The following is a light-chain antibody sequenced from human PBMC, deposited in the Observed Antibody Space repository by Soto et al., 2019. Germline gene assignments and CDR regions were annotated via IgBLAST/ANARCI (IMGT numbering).Light chain of an antibody. CDR1: SSNLGPNYD. CDR2: GNN. Sequence: QSVLTQPPSVSGAPGQRVTISCTGSSSNLGPNYDVHWYQQQLPGTAPKLLIYGNNNRPSGVPDRFSGSKSGSSAALTITGLQAEDEADYYCQSFYSRRFDEVFGTGTKLTVL. V-gene: IGLV1-40*01. CDR3: QSFYSRRFDEV. J-gene: IGLJ1*01.